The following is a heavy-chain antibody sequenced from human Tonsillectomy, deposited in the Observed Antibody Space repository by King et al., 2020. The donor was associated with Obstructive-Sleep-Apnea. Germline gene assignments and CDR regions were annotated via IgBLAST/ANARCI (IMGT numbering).Heavy chain of an antibody. CDR2: IYPGDSDT. J-gene: IGHJ4*02. CDR3: ARYHHLTATLFDY. D-gene: IGHD1-20*01. CDR1: GYSFTSYW. Sequence: VQLVESGAEVKKPGESLKISCKGSGYSFTSYWIAWVRQMPGKGLEWMGIIYPGDSDTRYSPSLQGQVTISADKSINTASLQWSSLRASDSAMYYCARYHHLTATLFDYWGQGTLVTVSS. V-gene: IGHV5-51*01.